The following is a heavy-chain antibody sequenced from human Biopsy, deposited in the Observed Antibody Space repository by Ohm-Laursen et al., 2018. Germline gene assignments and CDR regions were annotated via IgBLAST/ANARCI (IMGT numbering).Heavy chain of an antibody. J-gene: IGHJ4*02. CDR1: GFTFSGFS. V-gene: IGHV3-21*01. Sequence: SLRLSCAATGFTFSGFSMNWVRQAPGTGLEWVSSISASGNHIYYTDPVKGRFTVSRDNGKNSVYLQMNSLRVEDTAVYYCARDGEAKYCKHGVCPSDFWGQGALVTVSS. D-gene: IGHD2-8*01. CDR3: ARDGEAKYCKHGVCPSDF. CDR2: ISASGNHI.